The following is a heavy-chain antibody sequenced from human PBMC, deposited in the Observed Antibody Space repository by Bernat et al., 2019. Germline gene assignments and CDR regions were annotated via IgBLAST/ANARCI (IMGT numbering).Heavy chain of an antibody. D-gene: IGHD4-17*01. V-gene: IGHV3-74*01. J-gene: IGHJ1*01. Sequence: EVQLVESGGGLVQPGGSLRLSCAASGFTFSSYWMHWVRQPPGKGLVWVSRINSDGNSTSYADSVKGRFTISRDNAKNTLYLQMNSLRAEDTAVYYCARTYYGDDFQYWGQGTLVTVSS. CDR3: ARTYYGDDFQY. CDR2: INSDGNST. CDR1: GFTFSSYW.